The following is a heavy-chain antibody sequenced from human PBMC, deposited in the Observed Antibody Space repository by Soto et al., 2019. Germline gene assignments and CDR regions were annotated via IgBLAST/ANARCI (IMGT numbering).Heavy chain of an antibody. D-gene: IGHD3-22*01. CDR3: ARETSRRDYDSSGYWNYFDY. CDR1: GGSISSYY. J-gene: IGHJ4*02. Sequence: SETLSLTCTVSGGSISSYYWSWIRQPPGKGLEWIGYIYYSGSTNYNPSLKSRVTISVDTSKNQFSLKLSSVTAADTAVYYCARETSRRDYDSSGYWNYFDYWGQGTLVTVSS. CDR2: IYYSGST. V-gene: IGHV4-59*01.